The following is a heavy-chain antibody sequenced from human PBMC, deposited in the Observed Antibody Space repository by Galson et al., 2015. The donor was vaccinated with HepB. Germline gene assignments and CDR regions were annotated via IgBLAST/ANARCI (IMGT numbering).Heavy chain of an antibody. Sequence: VKKPGESLRISCKGSGYSFTSYWISWVRQMPGKGLEWMGRIDPSDSYTNYSPSFQGHVTISADKSISTAYLQWSSLKASDTAMYYCARHVHYDFWSGYKEAFDIWGQGTMVTVSS. CDR2: IDPSDSYT. J-gene: IGHJ3*02. CDR3: ARHVHYDFWSGYKEAFDI. V-gene: IGHV5-10-1*01. CDR1: GYSFTSYW. D-gene: IGHD3-3*01.